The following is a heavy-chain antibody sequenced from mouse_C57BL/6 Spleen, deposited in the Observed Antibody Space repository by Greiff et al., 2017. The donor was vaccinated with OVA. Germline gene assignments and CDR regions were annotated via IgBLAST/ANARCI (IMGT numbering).Heavy chain of an antibody. CDR2: LWGDGST. J-gene: IGHJ1*03. CDR3: AKPEVVYYVSSFYCDD. CDR1: GFSLTSYG. D-gene: IGHD1-1*01. V-gene: IGHV2-3*01. Sequence: QVQLQQSGPGLVAPSQSLSITCTVSGFSLTSYGVSWVRQPPGKGLEWLGVLWGDGSTNYHSALLSRLIINKQNTKSEDIVKLNSLQTDYTATYDCAKPEVVYYVSSFYCDDWGTGTTVTVSS.